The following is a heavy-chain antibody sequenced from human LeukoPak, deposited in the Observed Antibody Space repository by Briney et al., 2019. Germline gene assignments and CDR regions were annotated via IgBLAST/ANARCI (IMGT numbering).Heavy chain of an antibody. CDR2: ISSSGNTI. D-gene: IGHD3-10*01. V-gene: IGHV3-48*03. CDR3: ARWGKVRGVNY. CDR1: GFTFSSYE. Sequence: PGGSLRLSCAASGFTFSSYEMNWVRQDPGKGLEWVSYISSSGNTIYYADSVKGRFTISRDNAKNSLYLQMNSLRAEDTAVYYCARWGKVRGVNYWGQGTLVTVSS. J-gene: IGHJ4*02.